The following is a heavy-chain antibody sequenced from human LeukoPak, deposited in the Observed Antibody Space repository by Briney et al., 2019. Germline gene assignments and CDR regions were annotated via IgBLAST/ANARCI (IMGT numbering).Heavy chain of an antibody. CDR3: AKEGTVRYFDWIPWAY. J-gene: IGHJ4*02. Sequence: GGSLRLSCAASGFTFSSYAMSWVRQAPGKGLEWVSAISGSGGSTYYADSVKGRFTISRDNSKNTLYLQMNSLRAEDTAVYHCAKEGTVRYFDWIPWAYWGQGTLVTVSS. V-gene: IGHV3-23*01. CDR1: GFTFSSYA. D-gene: IGHD3-9*01. CDR2: ISGSGGST.